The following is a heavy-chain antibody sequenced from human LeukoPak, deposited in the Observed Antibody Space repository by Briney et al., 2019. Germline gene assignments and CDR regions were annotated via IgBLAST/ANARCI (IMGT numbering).Heavy chain of an antibody. CDR1: GYTFTGYY. CDR2: INPNSGGT. J-gene: IGHJ5*02. D-gene: IGHD6-6*01. V-gene: IGHV1-2*02. CDR3: ARPYIGYSSSGWFGP. Sequence: GASVKVSCKASGYTFTGYYMHWVRQAPGQGLEWMGWINPNSGGTNYAQKFQGRATMTRDTSISTAYMELSRLRSDDTAVYYCARPYIGYSSSGWFGPWGQGTLVTVSS.